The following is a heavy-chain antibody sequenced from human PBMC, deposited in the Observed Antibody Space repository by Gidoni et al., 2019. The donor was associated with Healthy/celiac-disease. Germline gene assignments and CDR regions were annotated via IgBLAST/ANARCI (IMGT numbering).Heavy chain of an antibody. CDR1: GYSFTSYW. J-gene: IGHJ4*02. V-gene: IGHV5-51*01. Sequence: EVQLVQSGAEVKKPGESLKISCKGSGYSFTSYWIGWVRQMPGKGLAWMGIIYPGDSDTRYSPSFQGQVTISADKSISTAYLQWSSLKASDTAMYYCARGIRFLEWLPDYFDYWGQGTLVTVSS. D-gene: IGHD3-3*01. CDR3: ARGIRFLEWLPDYFDY. CDR2: IYPGDSDT.